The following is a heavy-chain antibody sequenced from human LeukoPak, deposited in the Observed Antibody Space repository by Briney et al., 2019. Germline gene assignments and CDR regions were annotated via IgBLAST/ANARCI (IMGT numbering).Heavy chain of an antibody. J-gene: IGHJ4*02. Sequence: GGSLRLSCAASGFTFSSYGMSWVRQAPGKGLEWVSAISGSGGSTYYADPVKGRFTISRDNSKNTLYLQMNSLRAEDTAVYYCAKDRGFIVATGVFDYWGQGTLVTVSS. D-gene: IGHD5-12*01. V-gene: IGHV3-23*01. CDR3: AKDRGFIVATGVFDY. CDR2: ISGSGGST. CDR1: GFTFSSYG.